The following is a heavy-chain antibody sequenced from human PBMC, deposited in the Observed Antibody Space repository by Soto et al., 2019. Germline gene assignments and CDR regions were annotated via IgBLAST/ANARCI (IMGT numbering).Heavy chain of an antibody. J-gene: IGHJ5*02. V-gene: IGHV1-8*01. CDR1: GYTFTSYD. Sequence: QVQLVQSGAEVKKPGASVKVSCKASGYTFTSYDINWVRQATGQGLEWMGWMNPNSGNTGYAQKCQGRVTMTRNTSISTAYMELSGLRSEDTAVYYCARGRYCSRTSCYGVDWFDPWGQGTLVTVSS. D-gene: IGHD2-2*01. CDR3: ARGRYCSRTSCYGVDWFDP. CDR2: MNPNSGNT.